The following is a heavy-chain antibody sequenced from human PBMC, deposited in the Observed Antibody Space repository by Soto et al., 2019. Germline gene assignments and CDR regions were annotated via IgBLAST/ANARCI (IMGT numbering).Heavy chain of an antibody. CDR3: ARIPPSSYPWYYGMDV. CDR2: IYYSGST. Sequence: ETLSLTCAVSGYSISSSNWWGWIRQPPGKGLEWIGYIYYSGSTYYNPSLKSRVTMSVDTSKNQFSLKLSSVTAVDTAVYYCARIPPSSYPWYYGMDVWGQGTTVTVSS. V-gene: IGHV4-28*01. J-gene: IGHJ6*02. D-gene: IGHD6-6*01. CDR1: GYSISSSNW.